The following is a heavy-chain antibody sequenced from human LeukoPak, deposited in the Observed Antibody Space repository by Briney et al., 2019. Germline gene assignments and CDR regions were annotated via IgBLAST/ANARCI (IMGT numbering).Heavy chain of an antibody. D-gene: IGHD6-13*01. CDR2: ISYDGSNK. J-gene: IGHJ4*02. Sequence: GGSLRLSCAASGFTFSSYGMHWVRQAPGKGLEWVAVISYDGSNKYYADSVKGRFTISRDNSKNTLYLQMSSLRAEDTAVYYCATAAAGTCFDYWGQGTLVTVSS. CDR1: GFTFSSYG. V-gene: IGHV3-30*03. CDR3: ATAAAGTCFDY.